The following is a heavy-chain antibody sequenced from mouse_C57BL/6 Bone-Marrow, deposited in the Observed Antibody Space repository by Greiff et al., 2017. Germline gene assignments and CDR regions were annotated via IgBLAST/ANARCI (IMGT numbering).Heavy chain of an antibody. CDR2: IYPGDGDT. D-gene: IGHD1-1*01. CDR1: GYAFSSSW. CDR3: ASYGRAWFAY. V-gene: IGHV1-82*01. J-gene: IGHJ3*01. Sequence: QVQLQQSGPELVKPGASVKISCKAFGYAFSSSWMNWVKQRPGKGLEWIGRIYPGDGDTNYNGKFKGKATLTADKSSSTAYMQLSSLTSEDSAVYFCASYGRAWFAYWGQGTLVTVSA.